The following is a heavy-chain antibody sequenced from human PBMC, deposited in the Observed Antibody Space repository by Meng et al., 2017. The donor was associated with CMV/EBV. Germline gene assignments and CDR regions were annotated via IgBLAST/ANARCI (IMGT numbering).Heavy chain of an antibody. V-gene: IGHV1-18*04. D-gene: IGHD1-26*01. J-gene: IGHJ4*02. CDR1: GYDFDTYA. CDR3: ARGGGRYYLDF. Sequence: ASVKVSCKASGYDFDTYAMTWVRQAPGQGLEWMGWTSIYEGDSSLAKKFQGRVTMTRDTSTRTASMELRSLRSDDTAVYYCARGGGRYYLDFWGQGALVTVSS. CDR2: TSIYEGDS.